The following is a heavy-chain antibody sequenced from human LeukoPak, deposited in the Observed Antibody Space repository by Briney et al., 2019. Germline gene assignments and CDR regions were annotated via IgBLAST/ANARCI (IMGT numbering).Heavy chain of an antibody. CDR2: ISSDGSST. CDR1: GFTFSSSW. CDR3: SSAGSSWANDY. J-gene: IGHJ4*02. V-gene: IGHV3-74*01. D-gene: IGHD6-13*01. Sequence: AGSLRLSCVASGFTFSSSWMYWVRQAPGKGLVWASRISSDGSSTTYADSVKGRFTISRDNAKNTLYLQMNSVRVEDTAVYFCSSAGSSWANDYWGQGTLVTVSS.